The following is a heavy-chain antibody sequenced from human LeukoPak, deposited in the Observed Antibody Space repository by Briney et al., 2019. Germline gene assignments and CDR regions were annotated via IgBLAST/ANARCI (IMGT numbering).Heavy chain of an antibody. V-gene: IGHV4-59*01. CDR2: IAYSGTT. Sequence: PSETLSLTCTVSGGSMSSYYWSWIRQVPGKGLAWIAYIAYSGTTSYNPSLKSRVTISVDTSKNQFSLKLTSVTAADTAVYYCARGLGHEEFDYWGQGTLVTVSS. CDR3: ARGLGHEEFDY. J-gene: IGHJ4*02. CDR1: GGSMSSYY.